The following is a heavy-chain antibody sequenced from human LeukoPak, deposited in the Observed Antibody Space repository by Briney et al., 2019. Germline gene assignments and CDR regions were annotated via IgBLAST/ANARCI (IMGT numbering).Heavy chain of an antibody. CDR2: INHSGST. V-gene: IGHV4-34*01. CDR3: ARDPPHVMRTTVTTARYYGMDV. Sequence: SETLSLTCAVYGGSFSGYYWSWIRQPPGKGLEWIGEINHSGSTNYNPSLKSRVTILVDTSKNQFSLKLSSVTAADTAVYYCARDPPHVMRTTVTTARYYGMDVWGQGTTVTVSS. D-gene: IGHD4-11*01. CDR1: GGSFSGYY. J-gene: IGHJ6*02.